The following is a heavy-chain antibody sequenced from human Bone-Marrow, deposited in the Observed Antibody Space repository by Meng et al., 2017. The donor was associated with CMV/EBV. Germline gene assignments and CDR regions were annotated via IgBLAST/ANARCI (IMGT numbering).Heavy chain of an antibody. CDR2: IYYSGST. V-gene: IGHV4-39*07. J-gene: IGHJ4*02. CDR1: GGSISSSSYY. Sequence: SETLSLTCTVSGGSISSSSYYWGWIRQPPGKGLEWIGSIYYSGSTYYNPSLKSRVTISVDTSKNQFSLKLSSVTAADTAVYYCARGFWSGYLGNDYWGQGQLVNVSS. D-gene: IGHD3-3*01. CDR3: ARGFWSGYLGNDY.